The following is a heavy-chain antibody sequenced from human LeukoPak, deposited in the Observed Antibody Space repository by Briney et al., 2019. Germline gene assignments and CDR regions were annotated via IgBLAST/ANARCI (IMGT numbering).Heavy chain of an antibody. CDR1: GGSISGYY. V-gene: IGHV4-59*01. J-gene: IGHJ3*02. D-gene: IGHD3-10*01. Sequence: RPSETLSLTCTVSGGSISGYYWSWIRQPPGKGLEWIGNIYYSGSTNYNPSLKSRVTISVDTSKNQFSLELSSVTAADTAVYYCARTSSNYGSVAFDTWGQGTMVTVSS. CDR3: ARTSSNYGSVAFDT. CDR2: IYYSGST.